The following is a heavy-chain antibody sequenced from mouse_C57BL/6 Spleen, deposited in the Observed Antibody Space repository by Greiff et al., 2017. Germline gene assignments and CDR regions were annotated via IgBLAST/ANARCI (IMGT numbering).Heavy chain of an antibody. CDR1: GFTFSDYG. J-gene: IGHJ3*01. Sequence: EVQGVESGGGLVKPGGSLKLSCAASGFTFSDYGMHWVRQAPEKGLEWVAYISSGSSTIYYADTVKGRFTISRDNAKNTLFLKMNSLRSEDTALYYDARPRDYYGSGYWFAYWGQGTLVTVSA. V-gene: IGHV5-17*01. D-gene: IGHD1-1*01. CDR2: ISSGSSTI. CDR3: ARPRDYYGSGYWFAY.